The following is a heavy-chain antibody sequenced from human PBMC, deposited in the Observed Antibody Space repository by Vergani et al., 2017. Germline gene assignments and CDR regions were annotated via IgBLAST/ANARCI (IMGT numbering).Heavy chain of an antibody. Sequence: QVDLQESGPGLVKSSETLSLNCAVPGYSVGSGYYWGWIRQPPGRGLEWIGCVHRNGNTKYTSSLRSRATIARDTSKNQFSLRQTSVTAAGTAVYYCARQDPYVSAHVDFWGRGVLVTVSA. V-gene: IGHV4-38-2*01. D-gene: IGHD3-10*02. CDR2: VHRNGNT. J-gene: IGHJ4*02. CDR3: ARQDPYVSAHVDF. CDR1: GYSVGSGYY.